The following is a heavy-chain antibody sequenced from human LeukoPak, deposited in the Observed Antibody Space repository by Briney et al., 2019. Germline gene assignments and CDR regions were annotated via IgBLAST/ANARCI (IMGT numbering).Heavy chain of an antibody. D-gene: IGHD3-10*01. CDR3: ARTMVRGSQQKPYYFDY. J-gene: IGHJ4*02. CDR1: GYTFTSYT. CDR2: MNPNSGNT. V-gene: IGHV1-8*02. Sequence: GASVKVSCKASGYTFTSYTMNWVRQAPGQGLEWMGWMNPNSGNTGYAQKFQGRVTMTRNTSISTAYMELSSLRSEDTAVYYCARTMVRGSQQKPYYFDYWGQGTLVTVSS.